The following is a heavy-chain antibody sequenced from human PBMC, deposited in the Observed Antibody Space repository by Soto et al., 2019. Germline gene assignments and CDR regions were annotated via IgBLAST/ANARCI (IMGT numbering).Heavy chain of an antibody. CDR2: ISGSGGST. Sequence: GGSLRLSCAASRFTFSKYAMSWVRQAPGKGLEWVSAISGSGGSTYYADSVKGRFTISRDNSKSTLSLQMNSLRAEDTAVYYCARTWIRFGPNDYWGQGAPVTVSS. CDR3: ARTWIRFGPNDY. V-gene: IGHV3-23*01. D-gene: IGHD3-16*01. CDR1: RFTFSKYA. J-gene: IGHJ4*02.